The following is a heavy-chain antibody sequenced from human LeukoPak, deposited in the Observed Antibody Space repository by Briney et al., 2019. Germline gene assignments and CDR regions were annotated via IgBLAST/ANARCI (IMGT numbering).Heavy chain of an antibody. Sequence: SETLSLTCTVSGGSISSSSYYWGWIRQPPGKGLEWIGSIYYSGSTYYNPFLKSRVTISVDTSKNQFSLKLSSVTAADTAVYYSASLWFGELLRRGILDYWGQGTLVTVSS. CDR1: GGSISSSSYY. D-gene: IGHD3-10*01. J-gene: IGHJ4*02. CDR3: ASLWFGELLRRGILDY. CDR2: IYYSGST. V-gene: IGHV4-39*01.